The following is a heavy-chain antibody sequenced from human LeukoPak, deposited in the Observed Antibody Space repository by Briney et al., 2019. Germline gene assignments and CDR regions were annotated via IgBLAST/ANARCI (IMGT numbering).Heavy chain of an antibody. CDR3: ARVGNRVYWANAFDI. Sequence: SETLSLTCTGSGGSISSYYWSWIRQPPGKGLEWIGYIYYSGSTNYNPSLKSRVTISVDTSKNQFSLKLSSVTAADTAVYYCARVGNRVYWANAFDIWGQGTMVTVSS. V-gene: IGHV4-59*01. CDR2: IYYSGST. J-gene: IGHJ3*02. D-gene: IGHD2-8*01. CDR1: GGSISSYY.